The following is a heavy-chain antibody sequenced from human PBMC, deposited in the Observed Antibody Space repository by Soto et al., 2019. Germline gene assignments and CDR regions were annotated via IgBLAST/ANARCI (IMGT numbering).Heavy chain of an antibody. CDR1: GFTFRSYA. CDR2: ISGSGIST. V-gene: IGHV3-23*01. CDR3: AKEPVGPDWYFDL. Sequence: DVQLLESGGGLVQPGGSLRLSCAASGFTFRSYAMSWVRQAPGKGLEWVSGISGSGISTHYADSVKGLFTVSRDNSKNTLDLQTNSLRAEDPAVYNCAKEPVGPDWYFDLWGRGTLVTVSS. J-gene: IGHJ2*01.